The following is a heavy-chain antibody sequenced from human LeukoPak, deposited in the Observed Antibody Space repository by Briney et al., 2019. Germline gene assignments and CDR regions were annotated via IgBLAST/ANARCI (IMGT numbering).Heavy chain of an antibody. CDR3: AARIAAAGTGVDY. CDR1: GGTFSSYA. D-gene: IGHD6-13*01. Sequence: GAPAKVSCKASGGTFSSYAISWVRQAPGQGLEWMGGIIPIFGTANYAQKFQGRVTITADESTSTAYMELSSLRSEDTAVYYCAARIAAAGTGVDYWGQGTLVTVSS. CDR2: IIPIFGTA. J-gene: IGHJ4*02. V-gene: IGHV1-69*13.